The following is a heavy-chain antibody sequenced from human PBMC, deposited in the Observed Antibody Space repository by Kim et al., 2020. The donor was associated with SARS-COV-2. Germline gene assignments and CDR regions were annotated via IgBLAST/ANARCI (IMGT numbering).Heavy chain of an antibody. CDR2: IIPIFGTA. CDR3: ARAMIHYYGSGSYYTLVEGYFDY. CDR1: GGTFSSYA. J-gene: IGHJ4*02. Sequence: SVKVSCKASGGTFSSYAISWVRQAPGQGLEWMGGIIPIFGTANYAQKFQGRVTITADESTSTAYMELSSLRSEDTAVYYCARAMIHYYGSGSYYTLVEGYFDYWGQGTLVTVSS. D-gene: IGHD3-10*01. V-gene: IGHV1-69*13.